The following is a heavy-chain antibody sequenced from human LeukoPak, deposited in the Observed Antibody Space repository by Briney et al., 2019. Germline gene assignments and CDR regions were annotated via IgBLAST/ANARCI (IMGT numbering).Heavy chain of an antibody. D-gene: IGHD1-14*01. J-gene: IGHJ4*01. CDR3: GRGDRKNYGRPFDQ. Sequence: ASVKVSCKASGYTFTSYGIAWVRQAPGQGLESMGWISSYDGNTNYAQKFQGRVTMTTDTSTTTSYMQLRSLRSDDTAMYYCGRGDRKNYGRPFDQRGQGTLLTVSS. CDR1: GYTFTSYG. CDR2: ISSYDGNT. V-gene: IGHV1-18*01.